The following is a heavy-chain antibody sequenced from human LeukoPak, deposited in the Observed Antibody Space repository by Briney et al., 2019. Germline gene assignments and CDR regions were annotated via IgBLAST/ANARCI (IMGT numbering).Heavy chain of an antibody. V-gene: IGHV1-2*02. CDR3: ARDPPGENQMLGVVYYYYYYGMDV. J-gene: IGHJ6*02. Sequence: GASVKVSCKASGYTFTGYYMHWVRQAPGQGLEWMGWINPNSGGTNYAQKFQGRVTMTRDTSISTAYMELSRLRSDDTAVYYCARDPPGENQMLGVVYYYYYYGMDVWGQGTTVTVSS. CDR1: GYTFTGYY. CDR2: INPNSGGT. D-gene: IGHD1-14*01.